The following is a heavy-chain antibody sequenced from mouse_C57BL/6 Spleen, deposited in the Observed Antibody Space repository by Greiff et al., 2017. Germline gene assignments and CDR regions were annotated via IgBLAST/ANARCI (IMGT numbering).Heavy chain of an antibody. V-gene: IGHV5-9*01. D-gene: IGHD2-4*01. J-gene: IGHJ2*01. CDR2: ISGGGGNT. CDR1: GFTFSSYT. Sequence: DVHLVESGGGLVKPGGSLKLSCAASGFTFSSYTMSWVRQTPEKRLEWVATISGGGGNTYYPDSVKGRFTISRDNAKNTLYLQMSSLRSEDTALYYCARRDYDYDDGYYFDYWGQGTTLTVSS. CDR3: ARRDYDYDDGYYFDY.